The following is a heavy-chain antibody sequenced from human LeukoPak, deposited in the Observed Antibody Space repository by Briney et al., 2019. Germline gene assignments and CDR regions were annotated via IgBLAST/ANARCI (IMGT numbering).Heavy chain of an antibody. Sequence: ASVKVSCKASGYTFTSYYMHWVRQAPGQGLEWMGIINPSGGSTNYAQKFQGRVTITADKSTSTAYMELSSLRSEDAAVYYCARDLVSGYDYWGQGTLVTVSS. CDR2: INPSGGST. J-gene: IGHJ4*02. CDR1: GYTFTSYY. D-gene: IGHD5-12*01. CDR3: ARDLVSGYDY. V-gene: IGHV1-46*01.